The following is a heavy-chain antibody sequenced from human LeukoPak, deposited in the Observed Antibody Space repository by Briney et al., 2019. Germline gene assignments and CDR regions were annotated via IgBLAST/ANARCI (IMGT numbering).Heavy chain of an antibody. CDR1: GYTFTSYG. V-gene: IGHV1-18*01. Sequence: GASVKVSCKASGYTFTSYGIRWVRQAPGQGLAWMGWISAYNGNTNYAQKLQGRVTMTTDTSTSTAYMELRSLRSDDTAVYYCARDDGDYSRRVKDYWGQGTLVTVSS. CDR3: ARDDGDYSRRVKDY. J-gene: IGHJ4*02. CDR2: ISAYNGNT. D-gene: IGHD4-17*01.